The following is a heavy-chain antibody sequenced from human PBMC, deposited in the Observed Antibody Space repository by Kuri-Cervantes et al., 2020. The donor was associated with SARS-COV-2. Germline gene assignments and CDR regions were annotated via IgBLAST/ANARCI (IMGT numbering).Heavy chain of an antibody. J-gene: IGHJ4*02. CDR1: GFTFDDYG. V-gene: IGHV3-20*04. D-gene: IGHD1-20*01. CDR2: INWNGGST. Sequence: GESLKISCAASGFTFDDYGMSWVRQAPGKGLEWVSGINWNGGSTGYADSVKGRFTISRDNAKNSLYLQMNSLRAEDTALYYCARDGRNWNDVLRLFDYWGQGTLVTVSS. CDR3: ARDGRNWNDVLRLFDY.